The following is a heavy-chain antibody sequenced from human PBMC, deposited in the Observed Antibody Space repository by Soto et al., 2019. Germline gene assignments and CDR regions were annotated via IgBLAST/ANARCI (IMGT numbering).Heavy chain of an antibody. J-gene: IGHJ4*02. Sequence: QVQLVQSGAEVKKPGASVKVSCKASGYTFTSYGISWVRQAPGQGLEWMGWISAYNGNTNYAQKLQGRATMTTDTSTSPAYMELRSLRSDDTAVYYCARGAPMITFGGVIATPLDYWGQGTLVTVSS. V-gene: IGHV1-18*01. CDR2: ISAYNGNT. D-gene: IGHD3-16*02. CDR3: ARGAPMITFGGVIATPLDY. CDR1: GYTFTSYG.